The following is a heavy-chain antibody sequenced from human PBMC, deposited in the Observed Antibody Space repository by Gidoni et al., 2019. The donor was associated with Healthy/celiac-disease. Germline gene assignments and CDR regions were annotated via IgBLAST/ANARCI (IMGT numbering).Heavy chain of an antibody. V-gene: IGHV4-39*01. D-gene: IGHD6-6*01. CDR1: GGSISSSSYY. J-gene: IGHJ4*02. CDR3: AGSAYSSSSPFDY. Sequence: QLQLQESGPGLVKPSETMSLTCTVSGGSISSSSYYWGWIRQPPGKGLEWIVSIYYSGSTYYNPSLKSRVTISVDTSKNQFSLKLSSVTAADTAVYYCAGSAYSSSSPFDYWGQGTLVTVSS. CDR2: IYYSGST.